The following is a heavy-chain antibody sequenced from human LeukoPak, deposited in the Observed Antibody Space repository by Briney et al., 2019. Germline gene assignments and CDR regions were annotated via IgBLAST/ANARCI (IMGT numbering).Heavy chain of an antibody. CDR3: ARDPGEAGYYGMDV. CDR2: INTNTGNP. V-gene: IGHV7-4-1*02. CDR1: GYTFTSYA. Sequence: GASVKVSCKASGYTFTSYAMNWVRQAPGQGLEWMGWINTNTGNPTYAQGFTGRFVFSLDTSVSTAYLQISSLKAEDTAVYYCARDPGEAGYYGMDVWGQGTTVTVSS. D-gene: IGHD6-19*01. J-gene: IGHJ6*02.